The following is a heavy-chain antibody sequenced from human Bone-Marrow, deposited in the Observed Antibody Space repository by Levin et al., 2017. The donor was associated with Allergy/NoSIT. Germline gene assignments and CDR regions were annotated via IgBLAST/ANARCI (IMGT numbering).Heavy chain of an antibody. J-gene: IGHJ5*01. CDR2: MNPNSGYT. D-gene: IGHD2-8*01. V-gene: IGHV1-8*01. CDR3: VRGLTKYDS. Sequence: GESLKISCKASGYRFSDHDINWIRQATGQGLEWMGWMNPNSGYTGYAEKFQDSVTMTMNSDTGTAYMELRSLTFEDTAVYYCVRGLTKYDSWGQGRLITVSS. CDR1: GYRFSDHD.